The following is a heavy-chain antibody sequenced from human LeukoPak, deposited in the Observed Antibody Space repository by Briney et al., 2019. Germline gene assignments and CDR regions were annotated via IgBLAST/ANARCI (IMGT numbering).Heavy chain of an antibody. CDR3: ARDPWITIKNRGCFDP. D-gene: IGHD3-9*01. CDR2: ISAYNGNT. V-gene: IGHV1-18*04. Sequence: EASVTVSCTSSGYTFTSYGISWVRQAPGQGLEWMGWISAYNGNTNYAQKLQGRVTMTTDTSTSTAYMELRSLRSDDTAVYYCARDPWITIKNRGCFDPWGQEPLVPVSS. CDR1: GYTFTSYG. J-gene: IGHJ5*02.